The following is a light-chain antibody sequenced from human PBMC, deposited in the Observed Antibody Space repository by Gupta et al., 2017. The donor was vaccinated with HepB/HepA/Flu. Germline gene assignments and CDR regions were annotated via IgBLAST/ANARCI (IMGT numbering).Light chain of an antibody. CDR3: SSYAGSYTHVV. J-gene: IGLJ2*01. V-gene: IGLV2-11*01. CDR2: DVS. Sequence: SALTQPPSVSGSPGRTVTISCTGTSSDVGGYNYVSWYQQHPGKAPKLMIYDVSTRPSGVPDRFSGSKSGNTASLTISGLQAEDEADYYCSSYAGSYTHVVFGGGTKLSVL. CDR1: SSDVGGYNY.